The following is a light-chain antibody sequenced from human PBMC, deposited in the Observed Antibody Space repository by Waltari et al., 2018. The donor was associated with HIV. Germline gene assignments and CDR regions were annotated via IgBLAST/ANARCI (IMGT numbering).Light chain of an antibody. Sequence: QSVLTQPPSASGTPGQRVTLSCSGSRSNIGSNYVYWYQQLPGTAPQLLIYMNYQRPSGVPDRFSGSKSGASASLAISGLRSEDEADYYCAAWDASLSAWVFGGGTRLTVL. V-gene: IGLV1-47*01. CDR2: MNY. CDR3: AAWDASLSAWV. CDR1: RSNIGSNY. J-gene: IGLJ3*02.